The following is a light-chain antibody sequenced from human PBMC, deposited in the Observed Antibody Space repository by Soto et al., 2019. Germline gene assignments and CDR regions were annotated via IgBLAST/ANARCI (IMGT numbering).Light chain of an antibody. CDR2: GAS. Sequence: EIVLTQSPCTLSLSPGEGATLSCRASQSLSGRYLAWYQQKPGQAPRLLIYGASNRATGIPDRFSGSGSGTDFTLTISRLEPEDFAVYYCQQYGSSGTFGQGTKVDI. CDR1: QSLSGRY. CDR3: QQYGSSGT. V-gene: IGKV3-20*01. J-gene: IGKJ1*01.